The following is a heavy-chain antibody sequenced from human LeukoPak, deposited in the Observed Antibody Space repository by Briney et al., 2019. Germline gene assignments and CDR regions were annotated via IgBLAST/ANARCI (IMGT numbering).Heavy chain of an antibody. CDR1: GFTFSSYA. J-gene: IGHJ4*02. D-gene: IGHD6-13*01. CDR3: AKEGLGAAAGTFDY. Sequence: GGSLRLSCAASGFTFSSYAMSWVRQAPGKGLAWVSTICGGGDSTDYADSVKGRFTISRDNSKNTLSLQMNSLRAEDTAVYYCAKEGLGAAAGTFDYWGQGALVTVSS. CDR2: ICGGGDST. V-gene: IGHV3-23*01.